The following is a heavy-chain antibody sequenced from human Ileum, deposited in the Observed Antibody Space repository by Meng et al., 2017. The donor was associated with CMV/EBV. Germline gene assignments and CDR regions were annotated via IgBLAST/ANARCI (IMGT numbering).Heavy chain of an antibody. J-gene: IGHJ5*02. CDR1: GFNFGVYS. D-gene: IGHD3-16*01. CDR3: ARVGHGFSFGGGIDP. Sequence: GGSLRLSCAASGFNFGVYSMVWVRQTSGKGLDWLAAISHDASQIAYTDSVKGRFTISRDNSKNTVYLRMDSLRIEDTSVYSCARVGHGFSFGGGIDPWGQGTLVTVSS. CDR2: ISHDASQI. V-gene: IGHV3-30*04.